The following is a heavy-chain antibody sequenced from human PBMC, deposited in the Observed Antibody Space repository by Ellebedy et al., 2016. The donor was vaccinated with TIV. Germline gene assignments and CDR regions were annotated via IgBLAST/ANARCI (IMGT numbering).Heavy chain of an antibody. J-gene: IGHJ4*02. CDR1: GFTFSSYG. CDR2: ISYDGSNK. D-gene: IGHD5-24*01. CDR3: FPPLVETDY. Sequence: GGSLRLSXAASGFTFSSYGMHWVRQAPGKGLEWVAVISYDGSNKYYADSVKGRFTISRDNSKNTLYLQMNSLRAEDTAVYYCFPPLVETDYWGQGTLVTVSS. V-gene: IGHV3-30*03.